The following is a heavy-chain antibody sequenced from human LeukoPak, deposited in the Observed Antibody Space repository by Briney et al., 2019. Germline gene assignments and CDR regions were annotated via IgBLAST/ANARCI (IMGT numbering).Heavy chain of an antibody. V-gene: IGHV1-2*02. CDR1: GYTFTGYY. CDR3: ASDTLDYDFWSGYSKYYYYYYMDV. Sequence: ASVKVSCKASGYTFTGYYMHWVRQAPGQGLEWMGWINPNSGGTNYAQKFQGRVTMTRDTSISTAYMELSSLRSDDTAVYYCASDTLDYDFWSGYSKYYYYYYMDVWGKGTTVTVSS. CDR2: INPNSGGT. D-gene: IGHD3-3*01. J-gene: IGHJ6*03.